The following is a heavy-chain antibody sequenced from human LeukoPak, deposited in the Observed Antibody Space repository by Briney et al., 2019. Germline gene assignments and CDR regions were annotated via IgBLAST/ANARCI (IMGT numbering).Heavy chain of an antibody. V-gene: IGHV4-30-4*01. D-gene: IGHD6-13*01. CDR3: ARGNWYSSSWYVDY. CDR1: GGSISSGDYY. Sequence: SETLSLTCTVSGGSISSGDYYWSWIRQSPGKGLEWIGYIYYSGSTSYNPSLKSRVTISVDTSKNQFSLKLSSVTAADTAVYYCARGNWYSSSWYVDYWGQGTLVTVSS. CDR2: IYYSGST. J-gene: IGHJ4*02.